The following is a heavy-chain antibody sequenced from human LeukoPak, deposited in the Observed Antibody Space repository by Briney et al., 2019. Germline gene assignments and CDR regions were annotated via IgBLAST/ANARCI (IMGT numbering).Heavy chain of an antibody. Sequence: ASVKVSCKVSGYTPTELSMHWVRQAPGKGLEWMGGFDPEDGETIYAQKFQGRVTMTEDTSTDTAYMELSSLRSEDTAVYYCATDTIAVAGDYYYGMDVWGQGTTVTVSS. J-gene: IGHJ6*02. CDR2: FDPEDGET. CDR3: ATDTIAVAGDYYYGMDV. D-gene: IGHD6-19*01. CDR1: GYTPTELS. V-gene: IGHV1-24*01.